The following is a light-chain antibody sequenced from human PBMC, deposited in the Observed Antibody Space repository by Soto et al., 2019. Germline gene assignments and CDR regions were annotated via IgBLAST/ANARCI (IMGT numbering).Light chain of an antibody. Sequence: EMMMTQSPATLSVSPGERATLSCRASQSISNNLAWYQQKPGQAPRLLIYGASSRATGIPARFSGSGSGTEFTLTISSLPSEDFEVYYCQQYISWPRTFGQGTKVDLK. CDR3: QQYISWPRT. CDR2: GAS. V-gene: IGKV3-15*01. J-gene: IGKJ1*01. CDR1: QSISNN.